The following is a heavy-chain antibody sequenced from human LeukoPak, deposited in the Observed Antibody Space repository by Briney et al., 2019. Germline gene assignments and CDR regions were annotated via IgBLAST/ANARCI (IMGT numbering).Heavy chain of an antibody. V-gene: IGHV3-23*01. CDR2: INGSGGST. D-gene: IGHD3-10*01. CDR1: GFTFSSYA. J-gene: IGHJ4*02. CDR3: AKDREVRGVESDY. Sequence: PGGSLRLSCAASGFTFSSYAMSWVRQAPGKGLEWVSAINGSGGSTYYADSVKGRFTISRDNSKNTLYLQMNSLRAEDTAVYYCAKDREVRGVESDYWGQGTLVTVSS.